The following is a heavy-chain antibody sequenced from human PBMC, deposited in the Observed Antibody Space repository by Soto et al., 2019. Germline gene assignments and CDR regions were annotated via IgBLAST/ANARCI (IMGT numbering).Heavy chain of an antibody. Sequence: PGGSLRLSCAASGFTFSSYAMHWVRQAPGKGLEWVAVISYDGSNKYYADSVKGRFTISRDNSKNTLYLQMNSLRAEDTAVYYCTTDSYITTITVRFDYWGHGTLVTVSS. CDR2: ISYDGSNK. D-gene: IGHD3-22*01. CDR3: TTDSYITTITVRFDY. CDR1: GFTFSSYA. J-gene: IGHJ4*01. V-gene: IGHV3-30-3*01.